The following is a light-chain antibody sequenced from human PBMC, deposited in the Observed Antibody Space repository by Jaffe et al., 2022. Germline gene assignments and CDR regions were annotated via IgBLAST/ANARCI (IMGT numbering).Light chain of an antibody. CDR3: AAWHDSWNGPL. CDR2: SND. Sequence: QSVLTQAPSASGNPGQSVTISCSGGTVNIEGEAVNWYQQLPGTAPKLVIYSNDQRPSGVPDRFSGSKSGNSASLAISGLQSDDEATYYCAAWHDSWNGPLFGGGTKVTLL. J-gene: IGLJ3*02. V-gene: IGLV1-44*01. CDR1: TVNIEGEA.